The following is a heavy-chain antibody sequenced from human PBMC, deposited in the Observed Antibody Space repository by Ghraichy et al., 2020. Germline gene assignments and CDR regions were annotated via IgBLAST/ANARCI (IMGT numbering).Heavy chain of an antibody. CDR3: AKDLSWVTPVRGEYYYYGMDV. V-gene: IGHV3-30*02. Sequence: GESLNISCAASGFTFSSYGMHWVRQAPGKGLEWVAFIRYDGSNKYYADSVKGRFTISRDNSKNTLYLQMNSLRAEDTAVYYCAKDLSWVTPVRGEYYYYGMDVWGQGTTVTVSS. D-gene: IGHD3-10*01. CDR2: IRYDGSNK. J-gene: IGHJ6*02. CDR1: GFTFSSYG.